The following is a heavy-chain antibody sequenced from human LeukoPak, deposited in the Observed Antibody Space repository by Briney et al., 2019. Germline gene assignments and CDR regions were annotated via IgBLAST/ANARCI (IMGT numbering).Heavy chain of an antibody. D-gene: IGHD2-15*01. CDR1: GFSLSTSGMC. Sequence: SGPALVKPTQTLTLTCTISGFSLSTSGMCVSWIRQSPGKGLEWLARIDWDDEKYYSTSLKTRLTISKDTSKSQVVPTMTNMDPEDTATYFCAREIVVIAATLYYFDSWGQGTLVTVSS. J-gene: IGHJ4*02. V-gene: IGHV2-70*11. CDR3: AREIVVIAATLYYFDS. CDR2: IDWDDEK.